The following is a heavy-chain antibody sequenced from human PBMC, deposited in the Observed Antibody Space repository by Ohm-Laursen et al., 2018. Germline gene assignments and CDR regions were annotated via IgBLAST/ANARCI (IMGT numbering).Heavy chain of an antibody. V-gene: IGHV1-2*02. CDR3: AVDYGDYALRGG. CDR1: GYTLTELS. Sequence: ASVKVSCKVSGYTLTELSMHWVRRAPGKGLEWMGWINPNSGGTNYAQKFQGRVTMTRDTSISTAYMELSRLRSDDTAVYYCAVDYGDYALRGGWGQGTLVTVSS. CDR2: INPNSGGT. D-gene: IGHD4-17*01. J-gene: IGHJ4*02.